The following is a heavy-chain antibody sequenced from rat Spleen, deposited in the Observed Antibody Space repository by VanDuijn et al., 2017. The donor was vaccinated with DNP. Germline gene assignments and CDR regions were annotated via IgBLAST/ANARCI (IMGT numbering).Heavy chain of an antibody. CDR3: ATSGYGFDGYPFTY. CDR1: GFTFSAYY. CDR2: IGSPAYAP. J-gene: IGHJ3*01. V-gene: IGHV5-27*01. D-gene: IGHD1-12*03. Sequence: EVQLVESGGDLVQPGRSLKLFCAASGFTFSAYYMAWVRQAPAKGLEWVAYIGSPAYAPYYGDSVKGRFTISRDNAKSTLYLQMDSLRSEDTATYYCATSGYGFDGYPFTYWGQGTLVTVSS.